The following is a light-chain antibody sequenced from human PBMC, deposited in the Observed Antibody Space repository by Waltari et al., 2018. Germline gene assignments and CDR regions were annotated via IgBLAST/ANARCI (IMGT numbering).Light chain of an antibody. CDR1: SSDVGGYDS. Sequence: QSALTQPPSASGSPGQSVTISCTGTSSDVGGYDSVPWYQKHPGKAPKLIIYDVTKRPSGVPDRFSGSKSGNTASLTVSGLQAEDEADYYCSSYAGSNNLIFGGGTKVTVL. V-gene: IGLV2-8*01. CDR3: SSYAGSNNLI. J-gene: IGLJ2*01. CDR2: DVT.